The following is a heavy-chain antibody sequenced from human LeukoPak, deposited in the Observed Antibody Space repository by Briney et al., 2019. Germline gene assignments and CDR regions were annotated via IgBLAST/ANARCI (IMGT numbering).Heavy chain of an antibody. CDR1: GGSISSYY. CDR2: MYYSGST. CDR3: ARTTEAHSWRTRYYDYYMDV. Sequence: SETLSLTCTVSGGSISSYYWSWLRQPPGQGLEWIGYMYYSGSTNYNPSLTSRVPISVDPSKNQFYLNLSSVTAADTAVYYCARTTEAHSWRTRYYDYYMDVWGKGTTVTVSS. J-gene: IGHJ6*03. V-gene: IGHV4-59*01. D-gene: IGHD6-13*01.